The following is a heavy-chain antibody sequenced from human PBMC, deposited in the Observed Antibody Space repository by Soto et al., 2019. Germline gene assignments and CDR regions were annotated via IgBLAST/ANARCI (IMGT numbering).Heavy chain of an antibody. J-gene: IGHJ3*01. V-gene: IGHV4-39*02. CDR2: IYYDGST. CDR1: GGSITTSSYN. CDR3: ARFSANAFDV. Sequence: QLQLQESGPGLVKPSETLSLTCSVSGGSITTSSYNWDWIRQPPGKGLEWIGTIYYDGSTSYNPSLKCQVIISVDTSKNHLALIANSMTAADTAVYYCARFSANAFDVWGRGTVVTVSS.